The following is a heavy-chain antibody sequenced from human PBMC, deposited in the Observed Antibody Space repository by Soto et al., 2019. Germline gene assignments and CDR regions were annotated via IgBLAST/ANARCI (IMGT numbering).Heavy chain of an antibody. CDR1: GYTFSDYY. J-gene: IGHJ4*02. CDR2: IDTSSTKI. V-gene: IGHV3-11*01. Sequence: QVQLVESGGDLVKRGGSLRLSCAASGYTFSDYYMSWIRQAPGKGLEWISYIDTSSTKIYYADSVKGRFTISRGNAKDSLYLEMNSLRDEDTAVYYCASHYDMWSGYLSPVDYWGQGTLVTVSS. CDR3: ASHYDMWSGYLSPVDY. D-gene: IGHD3-3*01.